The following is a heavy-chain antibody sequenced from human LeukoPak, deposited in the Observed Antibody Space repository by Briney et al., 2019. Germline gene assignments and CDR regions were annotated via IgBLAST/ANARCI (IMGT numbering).Heavy chain of an antibody. D-gene: IGHD3-10*01. J-gene: IGHJ3*02. CDR1: GFTFSSYA. Sequence: PGGSLRLSCAASGFTFSSYAMSWVRQAPGKGLEWVSAISSSGDSTYYADSVKGRFTISRDNSNKILYLQMNRPRAEDTARYYCAKGVDDILLWFGELLSCAFDIWGQGTMVTVSS. V-gene: IGHV3-23*01. CDR3: AKGVDDILLWFGELLSCAFDI. CDR2: ISSSGDST.